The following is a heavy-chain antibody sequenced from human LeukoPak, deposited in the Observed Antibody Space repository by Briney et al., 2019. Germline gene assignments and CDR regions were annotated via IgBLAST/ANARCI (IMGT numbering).Heavy chain of an antibody. Sequence: GGSLRLSCVASGFTFSSYSMNWVRQAPGKGLEWVSYISSSNSTIYYADSVKGRFTISRDNAKNSLYLQMNSLRAEDTAVYYCVRDVGPPYYDFWSGHAEYYYYYMDVWGKGTTVTVSS. D-gene: IGHD3-3*01. CDR3: VRDVGPPYYDFWSGHAEYYYYYMDV. CDR1: GFTFSSYS. J-gene: IGHJ6*03. CDR2: ISSSNSTI. V-gene: IGHV3-48*01.